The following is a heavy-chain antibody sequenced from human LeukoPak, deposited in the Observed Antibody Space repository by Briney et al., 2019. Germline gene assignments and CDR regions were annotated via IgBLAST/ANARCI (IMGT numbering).Heavy chain of an antibody. V-gene: IGHV3-33*08. CDR1: EFIFSSYG. Sequence: GGSLRLSCAASEFIFSSYGMSWVRQAPGKGLEWVAVIWYDGSNKYYADSVKGRFTISRGNSKNTLYLQMNSLRAEDTAVYYCARDPDSSSSFDYWGQGTLVTVSS. CDR2: IWYDGSNK. CDR3: ARDPDSSSSFDY. D-gene: IGHD6-13*01. J-gene: IGHJ4*02.